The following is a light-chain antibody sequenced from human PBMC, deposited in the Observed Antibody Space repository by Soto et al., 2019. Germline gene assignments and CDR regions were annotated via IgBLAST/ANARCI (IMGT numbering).Light chain of an antibody. CDR3: QQRSNWHRT. CDR1: QSVSSY. V-gene: IGKV3-11*01. CDR2: DAS. J-gene: IGKJ1*01. Sequence: EIVLTQSPATLSLSPGERATLSCRASQSVSSYLAWYQQKPGQAPRLLIYDASNRATGIPARFSGSGSGTDFNLTISSLEPEDFAVYYCQQRSNWHRTFGQGTKVEIK.